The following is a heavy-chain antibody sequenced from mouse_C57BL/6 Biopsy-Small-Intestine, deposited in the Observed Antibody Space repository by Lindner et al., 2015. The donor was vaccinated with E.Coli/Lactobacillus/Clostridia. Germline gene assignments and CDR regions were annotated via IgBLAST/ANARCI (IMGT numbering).Heavy chain of an antibody. D-gene: IGHD4-1*01. V-gene: IGHV1S126*01. CDR1: GYSFTSYG. CDR3: ARGGTWIPAAGKIDF. J-gene: IGHJ4*01. CDR2: ISTYNGKT. Sequence: SVKVSCKASGYSFTSYGMSWVRQAPGQGLEWMGWISTYNGKTDYAQKFQDRVTMTTDTSTSTAYMELRNLRSDDTAVYYCARGGTWIPAAGKIDFWGQGTLVTVSS.